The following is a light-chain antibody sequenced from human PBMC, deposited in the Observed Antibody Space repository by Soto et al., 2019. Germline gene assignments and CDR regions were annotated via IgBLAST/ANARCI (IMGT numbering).Light chain of an antibody. CDR2: GAS. Sequence: EIVLTQSPGTLSLSPGERATLSCRASQSFNSIYLAWYQQKPGQAPRLLIYGASSRATGIPDRFSGSGSGTDFTLTISRLEPEDFAVYYCHLYDSWKCGQVTKVDIK. CDR3: HLYDSWK. CDR1: QSFNSIY. V-gene: IGKV3-20*01. J-gene: IGKJ1*01.